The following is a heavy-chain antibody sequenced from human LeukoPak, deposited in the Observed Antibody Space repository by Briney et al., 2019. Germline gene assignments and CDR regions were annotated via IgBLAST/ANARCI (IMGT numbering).Heavy chain of an antibody. CDR2: INAGNGNT. CDR1: GYTFTSYA. J-gene: IGHJ6*03. V-gene: IGHV1-3*01. D-gene: IGHD6-13*01. Sequence: GASVKVSCKASGYTFTSYAMHWVRQAPGQRLEWMGWINAGNGNTKYSQEFQGRVTITRDTSASTAYMELRSLRSDDTAVYYCAREGSSWSYYYYYYMDVWGKGTTVTVSS. CDR3: AREGSSWSYYYYYYMDV.